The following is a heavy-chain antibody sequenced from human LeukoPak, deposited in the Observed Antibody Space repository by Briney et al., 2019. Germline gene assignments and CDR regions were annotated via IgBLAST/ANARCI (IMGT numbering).Heavy chain of an antibody. V-gene: IGHV3-30*03. Sequence: SLRLSCAASGFTFSSYGLNWVRQAPGKGLEWVAVISYDGSNRYYADSVKGRFTISRDNSKNTLDLQMNSLRAEDTAVYYCAREFGDSSGWYPTFDYWGQGTLGTVSS. J-gene: IGHJ4*02. CDR2: ISYDGSNR. CDR1: GFTFSSYG. D-gene: IGHD6-19*01. CDR3: AREFGDSSGWYPTFDY.